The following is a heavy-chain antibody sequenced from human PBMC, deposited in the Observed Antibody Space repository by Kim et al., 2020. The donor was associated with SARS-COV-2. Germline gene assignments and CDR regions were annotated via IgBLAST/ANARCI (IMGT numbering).Heavy chain of an antibody. Sequence: SETLSLTCAVSGGSISSSNWWSWVRQPPGKGLEWIGEIYHSGSTNYNPSLKSRVTISVDKSKNQFSLKLSSVTAADTAVYYCARVLGSGWDYYYYYGMDVWGQGTTVTVSS. V-gene: IGHV4-4*02. J-gene: IGHJ6*02. CDR2: IYHSGST. CDR3: ARVLGSGWDYYYYYGMDV. D-gene: IGHD6-19*01. CDR1: GGSISSSNW.